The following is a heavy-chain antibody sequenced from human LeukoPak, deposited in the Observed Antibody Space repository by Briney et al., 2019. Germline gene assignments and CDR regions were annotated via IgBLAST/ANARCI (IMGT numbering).Heavy chain of an antibody. CDR1: GGSINNYY. J-gene: IGHJ4*02. CDR2: IYYNGNT. D-gene: IGHD2-2*01. CDR3: ARVAGYCAGTTCYAFYFDY. Sequence: SETLSLTCTVSGGSINNYYWSWIRQPPGRGLEWIGYIYYNGNTNNNPSLKSRVTISIDTSKTQLSLNLRSVTAADTAVYYCARVAGYCAGTTCYAFYFDYWGQGTLATVPS. V-gene: IGHV4-59*01.